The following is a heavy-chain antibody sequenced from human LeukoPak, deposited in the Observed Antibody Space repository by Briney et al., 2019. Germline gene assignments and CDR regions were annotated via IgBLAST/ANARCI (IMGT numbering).Heavy chain of an antibody. J-gene: IGHJ6*02. CDR1: EYSLSNYW. CDR3: ARLLDRDYYYYYGMDV. Sequence: GESLKISCKDSEYSLSNYWIAWVRQMPGKGLEWMGIINPGDSDTRYSPSFQGQVTISADKSISTAYLQWSSLKASDTAIYYCARLLDRDYYYYYGMDVWGQGTTVTVSS. D-gene: IGHD1-1*01. V-gene: IGHV5-51*01. CDR2: INPGDSDT.